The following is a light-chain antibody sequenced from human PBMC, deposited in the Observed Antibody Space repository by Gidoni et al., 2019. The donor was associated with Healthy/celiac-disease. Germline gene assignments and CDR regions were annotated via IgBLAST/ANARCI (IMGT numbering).Light chain of an antibody. J-gene: IGKJ2*01. CDR2: CAS. CDR1: QSVLYRSNNNNY. V-gene: IGKV4-1*01. Sequence: DLVVTQSPASLAVSLGERATIHCKSSQSVLYRSNNNNYLAWYQQKPGQPPKLLIYCASTRETGVPDRFSGSGSGTDFTLTISSLQAEDVAVYYCQQYYSTPYTFGQGTKLEIK. CDR3: QQYYSTPYT.